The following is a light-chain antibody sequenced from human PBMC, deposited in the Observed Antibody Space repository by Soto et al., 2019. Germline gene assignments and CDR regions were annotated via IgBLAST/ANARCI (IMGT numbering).Light chain of an antibody. CDR2: DVS. V-gene: IGLV2-14*03. J-gene: IGLJ1*01. CDR1: SSDVGGYNY. Sequence: QSALTQPASVSGSPGQSITISCTGTSSDVGGYNYVSWYQQHPGKAPKLIIYDVSNRPSGVSNRFSGSKSGNTASLTISGLQAEDEAAYYCSSYTSSSPLFGTGTKVTVL. CDR3: SSYTSSSPL.